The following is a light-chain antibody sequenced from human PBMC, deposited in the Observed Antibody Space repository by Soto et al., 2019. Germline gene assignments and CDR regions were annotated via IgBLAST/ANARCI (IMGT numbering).Light chain of an antibody. J-gene: IGKJ1*01. CDR2: AAS. V-gene: IGKV1-17*01. CDR1: QGIRND. Sequence: DIQMTQFPSSLSASVGDRVTITCRASQGIRNDLGWYQQKPGKAPKRLIYAASSLQSGVPSRFSCSVSGTEFTLAISSLQPEDSATFYCLQHSTYPLTFGQGTKVEIK. CDR3: LQHSTYPLT.